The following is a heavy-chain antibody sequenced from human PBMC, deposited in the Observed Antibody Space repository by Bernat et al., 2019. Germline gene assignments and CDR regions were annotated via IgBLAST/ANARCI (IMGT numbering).Heavy chain of an antibody. Sequence: EVQLVESGGGLVKPGGSLRLSCAASGLTFSNAWMNWVRQAPGKGLEWVGRFESKTDGGTTDYAAPVKGRFTISRDDSKNTLYLQMSSLKTEDTALYYCTTDNVLYAFDIWGQGTMVTVSS. CDR1: GLTFSNAW. CDR3: TTDNVLYAFDI. CDR2: FESKTDGGTT. V-gene: IGHV3-15*07. J-gene: IGHJ3*02. D-gene: IGHD4/OR15-4a*01.